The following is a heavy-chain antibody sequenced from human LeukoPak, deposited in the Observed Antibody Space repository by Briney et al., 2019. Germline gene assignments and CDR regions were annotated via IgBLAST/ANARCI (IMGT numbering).Heavy chain of an antibody. Sequence: SQTLSLTCTVSGGSISSGSYYWSWIRQPAGKGLEWIGRIYTSGSTNYNPSLKSRVTISVDTSKNQFSLKLSSVTAADTAVYYCAKGRSFSPYYYGMDVWGQGTTVTVSS. CDR3: AKGRSFSPYYYGMDV. D-gene: IGHD5-24*01. J-gene: IGHJ6*02. CDR1: GGSISSGSYY. CDR2: IYTSGST. V-gene: IGHV4-61*02.